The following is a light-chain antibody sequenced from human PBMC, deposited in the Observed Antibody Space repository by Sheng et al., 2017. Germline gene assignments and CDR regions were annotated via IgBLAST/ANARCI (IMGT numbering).Light chain of an antibody. Sequence: SYELTQPPSVSVSPGQTATITCSGDNLGNTYVSWYQQKSGQSPVLVIYHDNKRPSGIPERLSGSSSGNTATLTITGTQAWDEADYYCQAWDSSSWVFGGGTKLTVL. CDR3: QAWDSSSWV. CDR2: HDN. CDR1: NLGNTY. V-gene: IGLV3-1*01. J-gene: IGLJ3*02.